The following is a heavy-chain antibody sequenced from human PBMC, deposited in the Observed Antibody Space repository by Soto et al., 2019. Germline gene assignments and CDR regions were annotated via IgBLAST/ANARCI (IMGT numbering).Heavy chain of an antibody. CDR2: IDPSDSYT. J-gene: IGHJ4*02. D-gene: IGHD3-22*01. Sequence: GEGLKSSWKGSGYSFTSYWISWVRQMPGKGLEWRGRIDPSDSYTNYSPSFQGHVTISADKSISTAYLQWSSLKASDTAMYYCATIPTKWLLKAYWGQGTLVTVSS. V-gene: IGHV5-10-1*01. CDR1: GYSFTSYW. CDR3: ATIPTKWLLKAY.